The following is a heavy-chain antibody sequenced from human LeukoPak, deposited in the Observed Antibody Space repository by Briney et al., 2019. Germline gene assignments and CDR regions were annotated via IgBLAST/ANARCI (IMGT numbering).Heavy chain of an antibody. CDR3: ARESRGDGDAFDI. CDR1: GFTFSTDE. D-gene: IGHD2-21*02. CDR2: VDSSGSTV. V-gene: IGHV3-48*03. Sequence: PGGSLRLSCTASGFTFSTDEMNWVRQAPGKGLEWLSYVDSSGSTVYYADSVMGRFAISRDNAKNSLYPQMNSLRAEDTAVYYCARESRGDGDAFDIWGQGTMVTVSS. J-gene: IGHJ3*02.